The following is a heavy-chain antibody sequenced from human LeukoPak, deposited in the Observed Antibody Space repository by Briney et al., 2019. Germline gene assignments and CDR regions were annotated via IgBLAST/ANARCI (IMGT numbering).Heavy chain of an antibody. CDR2: IYYSGST. J-gene: IGHJ3*02. D-gene: IGHD2-15*01. V-gene: IGHV4-30-4*08. Sequence: PSETLSLTCTVSGGSISSGDYYWRWIRQPPGKGLEWIGYIYYSGSTYYNPSLKSRVTISVDTSKNQFSLKLSSVTAADTAVYYCAREDIAGAFDIWGQGTMVTVSS. CDR3: AREDIAGAFDI. CDR1: GGSISSGDYY.